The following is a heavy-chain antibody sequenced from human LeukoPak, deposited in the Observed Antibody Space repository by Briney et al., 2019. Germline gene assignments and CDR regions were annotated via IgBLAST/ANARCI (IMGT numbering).Heavy chain of an antibody. D-gene: IGHD2-2*01. CDR1: GFTFSSYS. V-gene: IGHV3-21*01. J-gene: IGHJ4*02. CDR2: ISSSSSYI. CDR3: ARDGDIVVVPAAIRRGLGLDY. Sequence: GGSLRLSCAASGFTFSSYSMNWVRQAPGKGLEWVSFISSSSSYIYYADSVKGRFTISRDNAKNSLYLQMNSLRAEDTAVYYCARDGDIVVVPAAIRRGLGLDYWGQGTLVTVSS.